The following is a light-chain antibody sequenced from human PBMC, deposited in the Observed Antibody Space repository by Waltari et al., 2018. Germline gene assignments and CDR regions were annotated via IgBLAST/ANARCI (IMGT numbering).Light chain of an antibody. J-gene: IGLJ2*01. CDR3: LVWHSTTDHHGV. Sequence: SYVVTQSPSVSVAPGETARITCGGDNIGSKSVHWYQQRPGQAPVLVISYDSDPPSGFPARFSGANSGNTATLTISWVEADDEADYYCLVWHSTTDHHGVFGGGTKLTVL. V-gene: IGLV3-21*04. CDR1: NIGSKS. CDR2: YDS.